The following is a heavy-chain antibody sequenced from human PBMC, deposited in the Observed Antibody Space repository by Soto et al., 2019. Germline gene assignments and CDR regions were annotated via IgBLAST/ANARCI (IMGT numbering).Heavy chain of an antibody. J-gene: IGHJ4*02. CDR2: IYWDDDK. CDR3: ARISSGFGELFDY. D-gene: IGHD3-10*01. CDR1: GFSLSSSGVG. Sequence: QITLKESGPTLVKPTQTLTLTCFFSGFSLSSSGVGVGWIRQPPGKALEWLALIYWDDDKHYSPSLKTRLTINKDTSKNPVVLTLTNVDPVDTGTYYCARISSGFGELFDYWGQGTLVTVSS. V-gene: IGHV2-5*02.